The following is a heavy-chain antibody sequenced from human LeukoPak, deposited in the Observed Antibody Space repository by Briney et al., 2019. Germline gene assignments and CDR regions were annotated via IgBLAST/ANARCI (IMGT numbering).Heavy chain of an antibody. CDR2: IRSKVYGGTP. J-gene: IGHJ4*02. Sequence: GGSLRLSCIASGFTFGDYAMTWVRQAPGKGLEWVGFIRSKVYGGTPEYAASVKGRFTISRDDSKGIAYLQMNGLKTEDTAVYYCTRDQTPYYWGQGTLVTVSS. CDR1: GFTFGDYA. CDR3: TRDQTPYY. V-gene: IGHV3-49*04.